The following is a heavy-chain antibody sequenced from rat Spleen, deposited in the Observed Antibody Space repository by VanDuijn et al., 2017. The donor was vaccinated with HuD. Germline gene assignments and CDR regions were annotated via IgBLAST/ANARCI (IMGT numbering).Heavy chain of an antibody. CDR2: ISTGGGNT. V-gene: IGHV5-25*01. CDR3: ARHGRGERTYYYVMDA. D-gene: IGHD4-3*01. J-gene: IGHJ4*01. Sequence: EVQLVESGGGLLQPGRSLKVSCAASGFTVSDYYMAWARQAPTKGLEWVASISTGGGNTYYRDSVKGRFTISRDNAKSTLYLQMDSLKSEDTATYYCARHGRGERTYYYVMDAWGQGASVTVSS. CDR1: GFTVSDYY.